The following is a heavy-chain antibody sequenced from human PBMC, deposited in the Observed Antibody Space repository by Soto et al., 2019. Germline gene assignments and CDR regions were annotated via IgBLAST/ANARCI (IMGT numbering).Heavy chain of an antibody. V-gene: IGHV1-18*01. CDR1: GYTFTSYG. D-gene: IGHD3-10*01. CDR3: ARDVLLWFGELSNYFDY. Sequence: XSVKVSFKASGYTFTSYGISLVRQAPGQGLEWMGWISAYNGNTNYAQKLQGRVTMTTDTSTSTAYMELRSLRSDETAVYYCARDVLLWFGELSNYFDYWGQGTLVTVSS. CDR2: ISAYNGNT. J-gene: IGHJ4*02.